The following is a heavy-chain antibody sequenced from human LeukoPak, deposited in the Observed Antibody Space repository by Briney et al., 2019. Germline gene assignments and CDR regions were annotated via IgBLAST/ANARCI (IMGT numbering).Heavy chain of an antibody. CDR3: ARDEGRYDILIGYSLDV. Sequence: SETLSLTCTVSGGSISSSSYYWSWIRQPAGKGLEWIGRIYTSGSTNYNPSLKSRVTMSVDTSKNQFSLKLSSVTAADTAVYYCARDEGRYDILIGYSLDVWGKGTTVTVSS. V-gene: IGHV4-61*02. D-gene: IGHD3-9*01. J-gene: IGHJ6*04. CDR2: IYTSGST. CDR1: GGSISSSSYY.